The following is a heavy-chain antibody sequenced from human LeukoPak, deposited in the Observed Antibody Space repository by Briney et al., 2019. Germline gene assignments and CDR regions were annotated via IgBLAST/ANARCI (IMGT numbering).Heavy chain of an antibody. CDR2: IVVGSGST. V-gene: IGHV1-58*01. Sequence: SVKVSCKASGFTFTNSAVQWVRQARGQRLEWIGWIVVGSGSTNYAQKFQERVTITGDMSTNTAYLELSSLRSDDTAVYYCAADLPYSNYGPLDYWGQGTLVTVSS. J-gene: IGHJ4*02. D-gene: IGHD4-11*01. CDR3: AADLPYSNYGPLDY. CDR1: GFTFTNSA.